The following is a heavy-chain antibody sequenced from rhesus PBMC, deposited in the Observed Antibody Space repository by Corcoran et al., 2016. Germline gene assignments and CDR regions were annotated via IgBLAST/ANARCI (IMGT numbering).Heavy chain of an antibody. J-gene: IGHJ4*01. Sequence: QVQLQESGPGLVKPSETLSLTCAVSGGSTSGSYCNWFRQPPGTGLGWLGSIGGSRWNTNYNPCRKSRVTMSMDTSKNQFSLKLSSVTAADTAVYYCARCPSYYPNFDYWGQGVLVTVSS. CDR2: IGGSRWNT. CDR3: ARCPSYYPNFDY. CDR1: GGSTSGSY. D-gene: IGHD3-16*01. V-gene: IGHV4-165*02.